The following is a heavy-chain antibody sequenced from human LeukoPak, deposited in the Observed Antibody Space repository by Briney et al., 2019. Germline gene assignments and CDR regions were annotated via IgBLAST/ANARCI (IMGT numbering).Heavy chain of an antibody. CDR2: VNPNTGDT. CDR1: GYTFIGYY. CDR3: ARDLRRGITMVRGVIPEAAGGDY. Sequence: ASVTVSCKASGYTFIGYYMHWVRQAPGQGLEWMGWVNPNTGDTNYEQNFQGRVTMTRDTSISTAYMELSRLRSDDTAVYYCARDLRRGITMVRGVIPEAAGGDYWGQGTLVTVSS. V-gene: IGHV1-2*02. J-gene: IGHJ4*02. D-gene: IGHD3-10*01.